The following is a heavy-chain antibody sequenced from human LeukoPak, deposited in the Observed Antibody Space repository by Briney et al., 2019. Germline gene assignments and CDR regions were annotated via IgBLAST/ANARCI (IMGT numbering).Heavy chain of an antibody. J-gene: IGHJ4*02. D-gene: IGHD3-16*02. V-gene: IGHV3-21*01. Sequence: PGGSLRLSCAASGFTFSSYSMNWVRQAPGKGLEWVSSISSSSSYIYYADSVKGRFTISRDNAKNSLYLQMNSLRAEDTAVYYCAREYYDYVWGSYRYTGHFDYWGQGTLVTVSS. CDR1: GFTFSSYS. CDR2: ISSSSSYI. CDR3: AREYYDYVWGSYRYTGHFDY.